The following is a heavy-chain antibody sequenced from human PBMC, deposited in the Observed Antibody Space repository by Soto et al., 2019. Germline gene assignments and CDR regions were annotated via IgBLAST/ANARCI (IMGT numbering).Heavy chain of an antibody. Sequence: SVKVSCKASGGTFSSYAISWVRRAPGQGLEWMGGIIPIFGTANYAQKFQGRVTITADESTSTAYMELSSLRSEDTAVYYCARDTGDQDYYYGMDVWGQGTTVTVSS. J-gene: IGHJ6*02. V-gene: IGHV1-69*13. CDR1: GGTFSSYA. CDR3: ARDTGDQDYYYGMDV. CDR2: IIPIFGTA.